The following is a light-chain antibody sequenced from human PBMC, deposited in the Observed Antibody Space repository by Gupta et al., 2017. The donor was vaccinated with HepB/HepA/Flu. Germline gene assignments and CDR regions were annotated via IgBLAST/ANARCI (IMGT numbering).Light chain of an antibody. CDR1: QSVSSSY. J-gene: IGKJ2*01. V-gene: IGKV3-20*01. CDR3: QQYGSSPMYT. CDR2: GAS. Sequence: ELVLTQSPGTLSLSQGERATLSCRASQSVSSSYLAWYQQKPGQAPRLLIYGASSRATGIPDRFSGSGSGTDFTLTISRLEPEDFAVYYCQQYGSSPMYTFGQGTKLEIK.